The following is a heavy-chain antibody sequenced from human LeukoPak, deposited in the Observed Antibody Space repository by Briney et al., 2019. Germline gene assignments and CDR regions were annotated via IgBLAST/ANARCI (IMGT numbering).Heavy chain of an antibody. D-gene: IGHD6-6*01. J-gene: IGHJ4*02. V-gene: IGHV4-34*01. CDR2: INHSGTS. Sequence: SETLSLTCGVYGGSFSDYYWSWIRQPPGKGLEWIGEINHSGTSNYNPSLKSRVTISIDTSKNQFSLKLTSVTAADTAVYYCARAGFALAPHRGTPLDSWGQGTLVTVSS. CDR1: GGSFSDYY. CDR3: ARAGFALAPHRGTPLDS.